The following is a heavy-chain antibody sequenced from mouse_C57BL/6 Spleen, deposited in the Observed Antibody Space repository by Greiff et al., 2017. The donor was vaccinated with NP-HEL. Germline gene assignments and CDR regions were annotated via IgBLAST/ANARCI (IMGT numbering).Heavy chain of an antibody. CDR3: ARSYYYDYGENYAMDY. J-gene: IGHJ4*01. CDR2: IDPNSGGT. D-gene: IGHD2-4*01. CDR1: GYTFTSYW. Sequence: VQLQQSGAELVKPGASVKLSCKASGYTFTSYWMHWVKQRPGRGLEWIGRIDPNSGGTKYNEKFKSKATLTVDKPSSTAYMQLSSLTSEDSAVYYCARSYYYDYGENYAMDYWGQGTSVTVSS. V-gene: IGHV1-72*01.